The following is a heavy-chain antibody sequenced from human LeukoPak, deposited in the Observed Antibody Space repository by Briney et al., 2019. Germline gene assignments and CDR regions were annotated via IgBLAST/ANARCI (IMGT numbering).Heavy chain of an antibody. Sequence: SETLSLTCTVSGGSISSSSYYWGWIRQPPGKGLEWIGSIYYSGYTYYNPSVESRVTISVDTSKNQFSLKLSSVTAADTAVYYCARGRGSIAARRNFDYWGQGTLVTVSS. CDR2: IYYSGYT. CDR3: ARGRGSIAARRNFDY. CDR1: GGSISSSSYY. V-gene: IGHV4-39*07. J-gene: IGHJ4*02. D-gene: IGHD6-6*01.